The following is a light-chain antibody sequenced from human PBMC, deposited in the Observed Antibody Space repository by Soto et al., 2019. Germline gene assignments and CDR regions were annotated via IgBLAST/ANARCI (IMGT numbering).Light chain of an antibody. CDR2: AAS. V-gene: IGKV1-27*01. CDR3: QRYNSAPST. J-gene: IGKJ5*01. CDR1: QGISNY. Sequence: DIQMTQSPSSLSASVGDRVTITCRASQGISNYLAWYQQKPGKVPKLLIYAASTRKSGVPSGFRGSGSGTDFTLTISSLQAEDVATYYCQRYNSAPSTFGQGTRLEIK.